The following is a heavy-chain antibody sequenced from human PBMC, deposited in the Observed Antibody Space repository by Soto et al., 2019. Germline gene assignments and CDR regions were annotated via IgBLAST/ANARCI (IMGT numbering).Heavy chain of an antibody. Sequence: EVQLLESGGGLVQPGGSLRLSCAASGFTFSNHAMSWVRQAPGKGLEWVSAISGNGISTYYADSVRGRFTISRDNSKNTLYLKMNRLTADDTAVYYCARDAIAMGRGTNDGFDTWGQGTLVTVST. CDR2: ISGNGIST. CDR1: GFTFSNHA. D-gene: IGHD3-10*01. J-gene: IGHJ5*02. V-gene: IGHV3-23*01. CDR3: ARDAIAMGRGTNDGFDT.